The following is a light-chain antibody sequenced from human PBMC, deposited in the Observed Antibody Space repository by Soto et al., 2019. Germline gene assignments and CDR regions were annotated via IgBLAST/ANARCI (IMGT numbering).Light chain of an antibody. J-gene: IGLJ2*01. CDR3: SSYANSRTI. Sequence: QSALTQPASVSESPGQSITISCTGTNNNYVSWYQQHPGKAPKLLIYDVIRRPSGVSDRFSGSKSGNTASLIISGLQAEDEAEYYCSSYANSRTIFGGGTQLTVL. CDR2: DVI. V-gene: IGLV2-14*03. CDR1: NNNY.